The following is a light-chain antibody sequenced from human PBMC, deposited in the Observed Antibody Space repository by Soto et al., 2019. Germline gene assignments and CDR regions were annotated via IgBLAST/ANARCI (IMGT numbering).Light chain of an antibody. J-gene: IGKJ5*01. CDR1: QSINTY. CDR2: DAS. Sequence: IVLTQSPATLSLSPGKRASLSCRASQSINTYLAWYQQKPGQAPRLLIYDASKRATGIPARFSGSGSGTNFTLTISSLEPEDFAVYYCQQRRSWQVTFGQGTRLEIK. CDR3: QQRRSWQVT. V-gene: IGKV3D-11*02.